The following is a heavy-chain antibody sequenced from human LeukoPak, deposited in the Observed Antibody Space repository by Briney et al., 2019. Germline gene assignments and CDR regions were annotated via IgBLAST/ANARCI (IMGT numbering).Heavy chain of an antibody. D-gene: IGHD3-10*01. Sequence: ASVKVSCKASAYTFTGYYMHWVRQAPGQGLEWMGWIYPNSGGTNYAQKFQGRVTMTRDTSISTAYMELSRLRSDDTAVYYCARGHEDYYGSGSFVAGFDYWGQGTLVTVSS. J-gene: IGHJ4*02. CDR2: IYPNSGGT. CDR3: ARGHEDYYGSGSFVAGFDY. V-gene: IGHV1-2*02. CDR1: AYTFTGYY.